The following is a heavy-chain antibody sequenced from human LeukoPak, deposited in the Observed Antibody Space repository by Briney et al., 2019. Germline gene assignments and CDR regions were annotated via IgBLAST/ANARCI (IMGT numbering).Heavy chain of an antibody. CDR3: SRHVESLSGYFDD. J-gene: IGHJ4*02. CDR1: GFTFSGSA. V-gene: IGHV3-73*01. Sequence: GGSLKLSCAASGFTFSGSAMHWVRQASGKGLEWVGRIRSKANNYATAYAAPVKGRFTISRDDSKNTAHLQMNSLKTEDTAVYYCSRHVESLSGYFDDWGQGTLVTVSS. D-gene: IGHD3-16*02. CDR2: IRSKANNYAT.